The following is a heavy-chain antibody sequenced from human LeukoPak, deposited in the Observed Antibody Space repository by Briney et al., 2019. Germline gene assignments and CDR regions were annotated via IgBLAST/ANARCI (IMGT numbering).Heavy chain of an antibody. J-gene: IGHJ4*02. CDR2: ISYDGRNK. D-gene: IGHD3-9*01. V-gene: IGHV3-30*18. Sequence: PGGSLRLSCAASGFSFSTYAMHWVRQAPGKGLEWVAVISYDGRNKYYADSVKGRFTISRDNSKNTLYLQMNSLRAGDTAEYSCAKDYDILTGYPTFFDYWGQGTLVTVSS. CDR3: AKDYDILTGYPTFFDY. CDR1: GFSFSTYA.